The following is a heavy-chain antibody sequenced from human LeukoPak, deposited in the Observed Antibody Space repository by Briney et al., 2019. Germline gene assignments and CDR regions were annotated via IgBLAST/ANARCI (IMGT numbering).Heavy chain of an antibody. V-gene: IGHV3-21*01. D-gene: IGHD3-3*01. CDR2: ISSSSSYI. CDR3: ARVGALLRSGCPDY. CDR1: GFTFSSYS. Sequence: GGSLRLSCAASGFTFSSYSMNWVRQAPGKGLEWVSSISSSSSYIYYADSVKGRFTISRDNAKNSLYLQMNSLRAEDTAVYYCARVGALLRSGCPDYWGQGTLVTVSS. J-gene: IGHJ4*02.